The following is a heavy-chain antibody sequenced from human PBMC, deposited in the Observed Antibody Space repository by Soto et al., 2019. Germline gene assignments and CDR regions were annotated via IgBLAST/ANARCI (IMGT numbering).Heavy chain of an antibody. CDR3: AKGGTLYFWYLDY. D-gene: IGHD3-16*01. J-gene: IGHJ4*02. Sequence: GGSLRLSCAASGFTFSNYAMSWVRQAPGKGLEWVSGISGIGITTDYADSVKGRFTISRDNSKNRLYLQMNSLRAEDTAVYYCAKGGTLYFWYLDYWGQGTLVTVSS. V-gene: IGHV3-23*01. CDR1: GFTFSNYA. CDR2: ISGIGITT.